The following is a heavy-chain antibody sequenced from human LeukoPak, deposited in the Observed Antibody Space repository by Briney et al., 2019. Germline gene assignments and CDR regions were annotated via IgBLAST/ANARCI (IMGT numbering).Heavy chain of an antibody. Sequence: ASVKVSCKASGGTFSSYAISWVRQAPGQGLEWMGWISPNSGGTNYAQKFQGRVTMSRDTSISTAYMELSRLRSDDTAVYYCARDRVIVGPSDGFDIWGRGTMVTVSS. CDR3: ARDRVIVGPSDGFDI. J-gene: IGHJ3*02. CDR2: ISPNSGGT. D-gene: IGHD3-22*01. CDR1: GGTFSSYA. V-gene: IGHV1-2*02.